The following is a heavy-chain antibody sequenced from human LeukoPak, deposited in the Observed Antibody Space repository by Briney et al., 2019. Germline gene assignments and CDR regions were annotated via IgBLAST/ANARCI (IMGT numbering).Heavy chain of an antibody. CDR3: ARAGSSTSRYYYYYYYMDV. CDR2: ISSNGVST. V-gene: IGHV3-64*01. J-gene: IGHJ6*03. Sequence: GGSLRLSCAASGFTFSSYAMHWVRQAPGKGLEYVSAISSNGVSTYYANSVKGRFTISRDNSKNTLYLQMNSLRAEDTAVYYCARAGSSTSRYYYYYYYMDVWGKGTTVTVSS. CDR1: GFTFSSYA. D-gene: IGHD2-2*01.